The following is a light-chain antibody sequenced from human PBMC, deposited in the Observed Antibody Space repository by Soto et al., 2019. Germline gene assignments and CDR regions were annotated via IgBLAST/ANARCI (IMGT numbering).Light chain of an antibody. CDR2: DAS. J-gene: IGKJ5*01. V-gene: IGKV1-33*01. CDR1: QDLSNY. CDR3: QQYDNLLL. Sequence: DIQMTQSPSSLSASVGDRVTITCQARQDLSNYFNWYQQKPGKAPKFLIYDASSLETGVPSRFSGSGSGTNFSFTISGLQPEDMATYDWQQYDNLLLFGQGTRVEIK.